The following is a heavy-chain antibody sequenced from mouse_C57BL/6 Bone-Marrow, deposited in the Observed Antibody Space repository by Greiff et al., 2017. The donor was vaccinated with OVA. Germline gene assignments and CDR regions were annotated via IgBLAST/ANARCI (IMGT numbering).Heavy chain of an antibody. CDR1: GYAFTNYL. J-gene: IGHJ3*01. CDR2: INPGSGGT. D-gene: IGHD2-2*01. V-gene: IGHV1-54*01. CDR3: ARWLGFAY. Sequence: VKLQESGAELVRPGTSVKVSCKASGYAFTNYLIEWVKQRPGQGLEWIGVINPGSGGTNYNEKFKGKATLTADKSSSTAYMQLSSLTSEDSAVYFCARWLGFAYWGQGTLVTVSA.